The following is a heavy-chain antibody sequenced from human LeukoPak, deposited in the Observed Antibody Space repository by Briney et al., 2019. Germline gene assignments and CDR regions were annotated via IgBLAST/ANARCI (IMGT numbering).Heavy chain of an antibody. CDR3: AKDLLDIVVVVAATEGNYFDY. CDR2: ISGSGGST. Sequence: GGSLRLSCAASGFTFSSYAMSWVRQAPGKGLEWVSAISGSGGSTYYADSVKGRFTISRDNSKNTLYLQMNSLRAEDTAVYYCAKDLLDIVVVVAATEGNYFDYWGQGTLVTVSS. J-gene: IGHJ4*02. D-gene: IGHD2-15*01. V-gene: IGHV3-23*01. CDR1: GFTFSSYA.